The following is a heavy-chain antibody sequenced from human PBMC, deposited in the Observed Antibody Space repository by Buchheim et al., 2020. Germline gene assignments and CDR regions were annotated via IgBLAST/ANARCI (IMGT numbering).Heavy chain of an antibody. Sequence: QVQLQESGPGLVKPSGPLSLTCAVSGDSIISTNWWNWVRQPPGKGLEWIGEIYHSGTTYYNPSLRSRVTISVDKSKNQFLLILNSVTAADTAVYYCARGGLGSSGYYFDSWGQGTL. CDR2: IYHSGTT. J-gene: IGHJ4*02. V-gene: IGHV4-4*02. CDR1: GDSIISTNW. CDR3: ARGGLGSSGYYFDS. D-gene: IGHD3-22*01.